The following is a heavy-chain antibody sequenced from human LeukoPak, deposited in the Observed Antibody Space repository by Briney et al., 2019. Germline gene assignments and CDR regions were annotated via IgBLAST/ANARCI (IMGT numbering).Heavy chain of an antibody. CDR2: ISAYNGTT. Sequence: ASVKVSCKASGYSFTSYGLSWVRQAPGQGLEWMGWISAYNGTTNYVQKLQGRVTMTTDTSTSTAYMELRSLRSDDTAVYYCAREGGGTPYYFDSWGQGTLVTVSS. CDR1: GYSFTSYG. V-gene: IGHV1-18*01. D-gene: IGHD1-14*01. CDR3: AREGGGTPYYFDS. J-gene: IGHJ4*02.